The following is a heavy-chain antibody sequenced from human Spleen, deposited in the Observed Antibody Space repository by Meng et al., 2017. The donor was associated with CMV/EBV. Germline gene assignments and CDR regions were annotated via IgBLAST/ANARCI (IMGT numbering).Heavy chain of an antibody. V-gene: IGHV1-2*02. CDR1: GYTFTAHY. CDR3: ARVWNLYNWNYGGGWFDP. D-gene: IGHD1-7*01. CDR2: IHPHRGDT. J-gene: IGHJ5*02. Sequence: ASVKVSCKASGYTFTAHYFHWVRQAPGQGLEWMGWIHPHRGDTNYAQQFQGRVTLTRDTSINTGYMELSSLRSEDTAVYYCARVWNLYNWNYGGGWFDPWGQGTLVTVSS.